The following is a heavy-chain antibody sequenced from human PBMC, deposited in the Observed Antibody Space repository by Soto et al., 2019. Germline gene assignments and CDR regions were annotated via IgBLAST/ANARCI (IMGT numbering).Heavy chain of an antibody. Sequence: ASVKVSCKASGYTFTSYAMHWVRQAPGRGLEWMGRINGGNDDTKYSQKFQDRVTITSDTSASTAYMELSSLRSEDTAVYYCARAPIYSANWFAPWGQGTLVTVSS. J-gene: IGHJ5*02. D-gene: IGHD5-12*01. CDR3: ARAPIYSANWFAP. CDR2: INGGNDDT. V-gene: IGHV1-3*01. CDR1: GYTFTSYA.